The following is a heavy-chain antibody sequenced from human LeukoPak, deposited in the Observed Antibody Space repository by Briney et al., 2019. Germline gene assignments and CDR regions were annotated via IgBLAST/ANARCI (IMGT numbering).Heavy chain of an antibody. CDR2: ICSGGST. D-gene: IGHD6-13*01. CDR1: GFTVSSNY. V-gene: IGHV3-53*01. CDR3: ARTSSSSWENWFDP. J-gene: IGHJ5*02. Sequence: QPGGSLRLSCAASGFTVSSNYMSWVRRAPGKGLEWVSVICSGGSTYYADSVKGRFTISRDNSKNTLYPQMNSLRAEDTAVYYCARTSSSSWENWFDPWGQGTLVTVSS.